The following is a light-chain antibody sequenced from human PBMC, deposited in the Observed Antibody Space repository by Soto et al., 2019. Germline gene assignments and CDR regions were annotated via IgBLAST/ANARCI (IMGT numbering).Light chain of an antibody. V-gene: IGLV2-14*01. CDR2: DVS. J-gene: IGLJ1*01. CDR3: SSYTSSSTQV. CDR1: SSDVGGYNY. Sequence: QSALTQPASVSGSPGQSITISCTGTSSDVGGYNYVSWYQQHPGKAPKLMIYDVSNRPSGVSNLFSGSKSGNTASLTISGLQAEDEDDYYCSSYTSSSTQVFGAGTKLTVL.